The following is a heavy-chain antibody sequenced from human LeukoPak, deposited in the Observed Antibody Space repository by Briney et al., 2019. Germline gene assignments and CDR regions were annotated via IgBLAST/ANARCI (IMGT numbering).Heavy chain of an antibody. V-gene: IGHV4-31*03. CDR2: IYYSGST. D-gene: IGHD2-2*01. J-gene: IGHJ5*02. CDR1: GDSISSGGYY. CDR3: ARSGHHCSSTSCLNKRPRKAQFDP. Sequence: SETLSLTCTVSGDSISSGGYYWSWIRQHPGKGLEWIGYIYYSGSTYYNPSLKSRVTISVDTSKNQFSLKLSSVTAADTAVYYCARSGHHCSSTSCLNKRPRKAQFDPWGQGTLVTVSS.